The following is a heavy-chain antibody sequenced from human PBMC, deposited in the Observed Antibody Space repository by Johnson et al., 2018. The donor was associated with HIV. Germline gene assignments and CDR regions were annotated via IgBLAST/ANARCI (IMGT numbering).Heavy chain of an antibody. V-gene: IGHV3-30*02. J-gene: IGHJ3*02. Sequence: VQLVESGGGLVQPGGSLRVSCAASGFTFSSYVMHWVRQAPGKGLEWVAFIRYDGGDKYYADSVKGRFTISRDNSKNTLYLQMNSLRAEDTAVYYCAKESPSGGGNDAFDIWGQGTMVTVSS. D-gene: IGHD3-10*01. CDR2: IRYDGGDK. CDR1: GFTFSSYV. CDR3: AKESPSGGGNDAFDI.